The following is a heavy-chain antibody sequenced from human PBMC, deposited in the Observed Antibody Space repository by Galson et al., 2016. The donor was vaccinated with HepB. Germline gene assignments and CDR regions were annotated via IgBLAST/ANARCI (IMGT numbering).Heavy chain of an antibody. CDR3: AKDPYAVVSRPEYFQH. D-gene: IGHD4-23*01. CDR2: ISHDGNNK. V-gene: IGHV3-30*18. J-gene: IGHJ1*01. Sequence: SLRLSCAASGFTFSSYGIHWVRQAPDKGLEWVAVISHDGNNKFYADSVKGRFTISRDNSKNTLFLQLNSLRAEDTAVYYCAKDPYAVVSRPEYFQHWGQGTLVTVSS. CDR1: GFTFSSYG.